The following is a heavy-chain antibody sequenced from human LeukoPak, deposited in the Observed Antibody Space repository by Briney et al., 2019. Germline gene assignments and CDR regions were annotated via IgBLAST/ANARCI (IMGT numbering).Heavy chain of an antibody. J-gene: IGHJ5*02. CDR1: GSTFTGYY. CDR2: INPNSGGT. Sequence: GASVKVSCKPSGSTFTGYYMHWVRQAPGQGLEWMGWINPNSGGTNYAQKFQGRVTMTRDTSISTAYMELSRLRSDDTAVYYCARGLGILTGPGPWGQGTLVTVSS. CDR3: ARGLGILTGPGP. D-gene: IGHD3-9*01. V-gene: IGHV1-2*02.